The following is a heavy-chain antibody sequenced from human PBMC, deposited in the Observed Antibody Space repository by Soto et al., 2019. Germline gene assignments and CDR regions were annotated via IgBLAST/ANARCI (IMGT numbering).Heavy chain of an antibody. V-gene: IGHV4-61*01. CDR1: GGSVSSGSYY. CDR2: IYYSGST. Sequence: SETLSLTCTVSGGSVSSGSYYWSWIRQPPGKGLEWIGYIYYSGSTNYNPSLKSRVTISVDTSKNQFSLKLSSVTAADTAVYYCAREGEGQHIGYYYYGMDVWGQGTTVTVSS. J-gene: IGHJ6*02. CDR3: AREGEGQHIGYYYYGMDV. D-gene: IGHD3-16*01.